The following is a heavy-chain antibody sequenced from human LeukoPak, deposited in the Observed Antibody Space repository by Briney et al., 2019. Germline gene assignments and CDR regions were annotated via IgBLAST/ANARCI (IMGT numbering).Heavy chain of an antibody. CDR1: GGSFSGYY. Sequence: SETLSLTCAVYGGSFSGYYWSWIRQPPGKGLEWIGYIYHSGSTYYNPSLKSRVTISVDRSKNQFSLKLSSVTAADTAVYYCARGGGKRGYSYGYDYWGQGTLVTVSS. V-gene: IGHV4-34*01. CDR3: ARGGGKRGYSYGYDY. CDR2: IYHSGST. D-gene: IGHD5-18*01. J-gene: IGHJ4*02.